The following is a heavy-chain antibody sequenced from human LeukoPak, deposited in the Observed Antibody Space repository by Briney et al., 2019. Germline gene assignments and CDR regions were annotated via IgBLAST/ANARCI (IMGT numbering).Heavy chain of an antibody. CDR2: ITITSNYI. Sequence: PGGSLRLSCEASGFTFKNAWMIWVRQAPGKGLEWVSSITITSNYIFYTDSVRGRFTISRDNAQNSLYLQMKSLRAEDTAVYYCARDDGGDFNDAFDIWGQGTLVTVSS. CDR3: ARDDGGDFNDAFDI. CDR1: GFTFKNAW. D-gene: IGHD2-21*02. V-gene: IGHV3-21*01. J-gene: IGHJ3*02.